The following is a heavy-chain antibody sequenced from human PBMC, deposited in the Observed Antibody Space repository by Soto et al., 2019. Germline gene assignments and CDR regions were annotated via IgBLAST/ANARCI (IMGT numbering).Heavy chain of an antibody. CDR2: ITPATGAA. CDR1: GYPVTAYY. Sequence: QLHLVQSGAVVKKPGASVTVSCSASGYPVTAYYMHWVRQAPGRGLECMGGITPATGAAKYTQTFQVRDTPSRDTTTGKVFMEPSGPPSEDTPVFYCPRGGGVGVAGSAAFDMWGQGTVVTVSS. D-gene: IGHD3-3*01. V-gene: IGHV1-2*01. J-gene: IGHJ3*02. CDR3: PRGGGVGVAGSAAFDM.